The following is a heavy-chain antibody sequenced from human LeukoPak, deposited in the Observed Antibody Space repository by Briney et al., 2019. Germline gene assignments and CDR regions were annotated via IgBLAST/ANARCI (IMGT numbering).Heavy chain of an antibody. CDR1: GGSISSSSYY. D-gene: IGHD2-15*01. Sequence: SETLSLTCTVSGGSISSSSYYWGWIRQPPGKGLEWIGSIYYSGSTYYNPSLKSRVTISVDTSKNQFSLKLNSVTAADTAVYYCASLGYCSGGSCYYYYYGMDVWGQGTTVTVSS. V-gene: IGHV4-39*01. J-gene: IGHJ6*02. CDR2: IYYSGST. CDR3: ASLGYCSGGSCYYYYYGMDV.